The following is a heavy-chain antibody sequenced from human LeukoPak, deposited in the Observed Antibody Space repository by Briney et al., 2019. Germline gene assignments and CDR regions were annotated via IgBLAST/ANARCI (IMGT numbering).Heavy chain of an antibody. CDR3: ARHTPSRVDY. Sequence: GESLKISCKGSGYSFSHYWIGWVRQMPGKGLEWVGIIYPGDFDTRYSPSFQGQVTISADKSNITAYLQWSSLKASDTAIYYCARHTPSRVDYWGQGTLVTVSS. CDR1: GYSFSHYW. J-gene: IGHJ4*02. D-gene: IGHD3-10*01. CDR2: IYPGDFDT. V-gene: IGHV5-51*01.